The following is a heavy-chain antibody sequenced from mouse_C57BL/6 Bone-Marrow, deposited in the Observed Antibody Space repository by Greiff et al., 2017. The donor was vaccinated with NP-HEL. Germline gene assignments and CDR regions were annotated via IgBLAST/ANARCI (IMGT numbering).Heavy chain of an antibody. Sequence: EVKLMESGGGLVQPGGSLSLSCVASGFTFTDYYMSWVRQPPGKALEWLGFIRNKANGYTTEYSASVKGRFTISRDNSQSILYLQMNALRAEDSATYYCARYPHYYGSSYFDYWGQGTTLTVSS. V-gene: IGHV7-3*01. CDR1: GFTFTDYY. J-gene: IGHJ2*01. CDR3: ARYPHYYGSSYFDY. CDR2: IRNKANGYTT. D-gene: IGHD1-1*01.